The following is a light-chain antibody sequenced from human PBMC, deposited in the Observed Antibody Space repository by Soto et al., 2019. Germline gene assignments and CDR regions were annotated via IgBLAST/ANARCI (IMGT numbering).Light chain of an antibody. CDR2: EVS. J-gene: IGLJ2*01. V-gene: IGLV2-14*01. CDR3: SSYTTSTSFIL. Sequence: SALTQPRSVSASPGQSVTIACTGTSSDVGRYDYVSWYQQHPGKAPKLIVYEVSSRPSGVSNRFSGSKSGNTASLTISGLQAEDEAYYYCSSYTTSTSFILFGGGTQLTV. CDR1: SSDVGRYDY.